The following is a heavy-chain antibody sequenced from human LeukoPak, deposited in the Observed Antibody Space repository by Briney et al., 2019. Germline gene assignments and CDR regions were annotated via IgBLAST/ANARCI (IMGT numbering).Heavy chain of an antibody. D-gene: IGHD3-3*02. CDR1: GFDFSIYG. CDR3: VREIRGPYFDH. Sequence: GGSLRLSCAASGFDFSIYGMNWVRQAPGKGLEWVSSINSRGNYIYYSDSLKGRFTISRDNARSSLYLQMSSLRAEDTAVYYCVREIRGPYFDHWGQGTLVTVSS. J-gene: IGHJ4*02. V-gene: IGHV3-21*01. CDR2: INSRGNYI.